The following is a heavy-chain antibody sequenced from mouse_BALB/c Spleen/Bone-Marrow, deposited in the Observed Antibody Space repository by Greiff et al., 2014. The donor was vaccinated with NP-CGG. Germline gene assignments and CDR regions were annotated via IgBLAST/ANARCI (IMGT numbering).Heavy chain of an antibody. CDR3: ARTTPYAMDY. CDR1: GFAFSSYD. J-gene: IGHJ4*01. D-gene: IGHD5-5*01. CDR2: ISSGGGRT. V-gene: IGHV5-12-1*01. Sequence: EVQLVESGGGLVKPGGSLKLSCAASGFAFSSYDMSWVRQTPEKRLEWVAYISSGGGRTYYPDTVKGRFTISRDNAKNTLYLQMSSLKSEDTAMYYCARTTPYAMDYWGQGTSVTVSS.